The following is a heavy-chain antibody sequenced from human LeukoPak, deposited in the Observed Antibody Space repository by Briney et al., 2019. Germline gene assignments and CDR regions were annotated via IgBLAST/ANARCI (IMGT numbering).Heavy chain of an antibody. J-gene: IGHJ4*02. V-gene: IGHV3-48*02. CDR1: GFTFSIYS. Sequence: GGSLRLSCAASGFTFSIYSMNWVRQAPGKGLEWVSFISGSSSSTFYADSVKGRFTVSRDNAKNSLYLQMNSLRDEDTAVYYCARNPGGIGDYWGQGTLVTVSS. CDR3: ARNPGGIGDY. CDR2: ISGSSSST. D-gene: IGHD4-23*01.